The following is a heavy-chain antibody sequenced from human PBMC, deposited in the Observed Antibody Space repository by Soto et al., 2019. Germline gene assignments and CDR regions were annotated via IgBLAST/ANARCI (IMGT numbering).Heavy chain of an antibody. V-gene: IGHV4-34*01. CDR2: INHSGST. CDR3: ARGSPYYDSSGYYLDY. CDR1: GLSFSGYS. Sequence: PSETLSLTCALYGLSFSGYSWSWIRQPPGTSLEWIREINHSGSTNYNPSLKSRVTISVDTSNNQFSLKLSSVTAADTVVYYCARGSPYYDSSGYYLDYWGQGTLVTVSS. J-gene: IGHJ4*02. D-gene: IGHD3-22*01.